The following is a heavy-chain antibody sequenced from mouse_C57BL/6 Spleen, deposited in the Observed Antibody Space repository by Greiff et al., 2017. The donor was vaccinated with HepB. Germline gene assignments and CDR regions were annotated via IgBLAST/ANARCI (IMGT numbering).Heavy chain of an antibody. V-gene: IGHV5-17*01. Sequence: EVQGVESGGGLVKPGGSLKLSCAASGFTFSDYGMHWVRQAPEKGLEWVAYISSGSSTIYYADTVKGRFTISRDNAKNTLFLQMTSLRSEDTAMYYCAMRGVITTVVTPYAMDYWGQGTSVTVSS. CDR2: ISSGSSTI. CDR1: GFTFSDYG. CDR3: AMRGVITTVVTPYAMDY. D-gene: IGHD1-1*01. J-gene: IGHJ4*01.